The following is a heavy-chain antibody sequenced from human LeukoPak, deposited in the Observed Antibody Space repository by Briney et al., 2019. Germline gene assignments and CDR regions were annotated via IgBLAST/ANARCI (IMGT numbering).Heavy chain of an antibody. CDR2: IEQGGSEK. J-gene: IGHJ1*01. D-gene: IGHD4-17*01. CDR3: ARDYGDYVQYFHH. Sequence: GGSLRLSCAASGFTFSNHWMSWVRQAQGQGLEWVANIEQGGSEKNYLDSVKGRFSISSDNAKSSLYLQMNSLRAEDTAVYYCARDYGDYVQYFHHWGQGSLVTVSS. V-gene: IGHV3-7*01. CDR1: GFTFSNHW.